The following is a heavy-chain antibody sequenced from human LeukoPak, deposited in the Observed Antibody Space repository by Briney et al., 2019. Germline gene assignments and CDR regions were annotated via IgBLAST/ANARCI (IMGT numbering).Heavy chain of an antibody. J-gene: IGHJ6*03. V-gene: IGHV4-59*08. CDR3: ARLGTDNWSYYYYYMDV. D-gene: IGHD1-20*01. Sequence: SETLSLTCSVSGGSISSYYWSWIRQPPGKGLEWIGYIYYSGSTNYNPSLKSRVTISVDTSKNQFSLTLSSVTAADTAVYYCARLGTDNWSYYYYYMDVWGKGTTVTVSS. CDR1: GGSISSYY. CDR2: IYYSGST.